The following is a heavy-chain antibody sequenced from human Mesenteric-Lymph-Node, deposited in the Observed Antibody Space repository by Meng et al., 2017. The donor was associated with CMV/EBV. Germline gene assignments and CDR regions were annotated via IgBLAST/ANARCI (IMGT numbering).Heavy chain of an antibody. J-gene: IGHJ4*02. V-gene: IGHV1-8*02. CDR2: MNPNTGNT. CDR3: ARGRDPYSSANSYKERFDY. D-gene: IGHD3-10*01. CDR1: SSHE. Sequence: SSHEINWVRRVTGQGLEWMGWMNPNTGNTGQSQKFQGRITMTRDTSLSTAYMDLSSLRSDDTAVYFCARGRDPYSSANSYKERFDYWGQGTLVTVSS.